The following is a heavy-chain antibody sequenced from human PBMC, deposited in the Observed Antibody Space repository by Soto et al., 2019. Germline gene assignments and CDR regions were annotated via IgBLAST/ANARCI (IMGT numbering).Heavy chain of an antibody. CDR3: TRDPYGGSRYYFDS. CDR1: GFTFTNYG. Sequence: QVQLVESGGGVVQPGRSLRLSCAASGFTFTNYGMHWVRQAPGKGLEWVAVIWYDGSNRFYADSVKGQFTISKDNSQNMLYLQMHSLRPEDTAVYYCTRDPYGGSRYYFDSWGQGTLVTVSS. CDR2: IWYDGSNR. D-gene: IGHD1-26*01. V-gene: IGHV3-33*01. J-gene: IGHJ4*02.